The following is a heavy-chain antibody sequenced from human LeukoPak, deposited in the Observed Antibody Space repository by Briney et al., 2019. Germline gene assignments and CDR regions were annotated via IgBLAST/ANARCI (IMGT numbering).Heavy chain of an antibody. CDR1: GGSISSYY. Sequence: SETLSLTCTVSGGSISSYYWIWIRQPAGKGLEWIGRIYTSGSTNYNPSLKSRVTMSVDTSKNQFSLKLTSVTAADTAVYYCARAPGYSGYEFDYWGREPWSPSPQ. V-gene: IGHV4-4*07. CDR2: IYTSGST. CDR3: ARAPGYSGYEFDY. D-gene: IGHD5-12*01. J-gene: IGHJ4*02.